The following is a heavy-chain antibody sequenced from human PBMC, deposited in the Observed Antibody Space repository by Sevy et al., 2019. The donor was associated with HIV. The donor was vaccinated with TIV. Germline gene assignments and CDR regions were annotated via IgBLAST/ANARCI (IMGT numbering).Heavy chain of an antibody. Sequence: GGCLRLSCAASGFTFSSYVMHWVRQAPGKGLEWVAVISYDGSEKYHADSVKGRFTISRDNSKNTLYLQMNSLSTEDAAVYYCARAQDLLIWFGEFPLWGQGTPVTVSS. CDR1: GFTFSSYV. V-gene: IGHV3-30*04. CDR2: ISYDGSEK. D-gene: IGHD3-10*01. J-gene: IGHJ4*02. CDR3: ARAQDLLIWFGEFPL.